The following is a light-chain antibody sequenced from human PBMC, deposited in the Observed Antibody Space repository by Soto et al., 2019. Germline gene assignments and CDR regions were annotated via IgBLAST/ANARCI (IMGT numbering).Light chain of an antibody. CDR1: SSNIGSNY. Sequence: QAVVTQLPTASGTPGQRVTISCSGSSSNIGSNYVYWYQQLPGTAPKLLIYRNNQRPSGVPDRFSGSKSGTSASLAISGLRSEDEADYYCAAWDDSLSGLVFGGGTKLTVL. CDR2: RNN. V-gene: IGLV1-47*01. CDR3: AAWDDSLSGLV. J-gene: IGLJ2*01.